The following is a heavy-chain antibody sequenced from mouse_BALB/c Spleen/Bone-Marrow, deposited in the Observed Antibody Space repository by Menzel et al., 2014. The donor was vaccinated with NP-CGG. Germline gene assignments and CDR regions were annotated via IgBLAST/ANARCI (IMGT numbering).Heavy chain of an antibody. Sequence: VKLVESGAELVRPGASVKLSCKASGYTFTSYWINWVKQRPGQGLEWIGNIYPSDSYTNYNQKFKDKATLTVDKSSSTAYMRLSSPTSEDSAVYYCTRGDYYGSSSFAYWGQGTLVTVSA. D-gene: IGHD1-1*01. CDR1: GYTFTSYW. J-gene: IGHJ3*01. CDR2: IYPSDSYT. CDR3: TRGDYYGSSSFAY. V-gene: IGHV1-69*02.